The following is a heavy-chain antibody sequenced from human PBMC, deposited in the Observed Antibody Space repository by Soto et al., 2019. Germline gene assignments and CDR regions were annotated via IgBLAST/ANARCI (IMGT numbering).Heavy chain of an antibody. CDR1: GGSFSDYY. CDR2: IYHSGST. J-gene: IGHJ4*02. D-gene: IGHD4-17*01. V-gene: IGHV4-34*01. Sequence: QVQLQQWGAGLLKPSETLSLTCAVYGGSFSDYYWSWIRQPPGKGLEWIGEIYHSGSTNYNPSLKSRVTSSVDTSKNQFSLKLSSVTAADTAVYYCASQRPTVTTFDYWGQGTLVTVSS. CDR3: ASQRPTVTTFDY.